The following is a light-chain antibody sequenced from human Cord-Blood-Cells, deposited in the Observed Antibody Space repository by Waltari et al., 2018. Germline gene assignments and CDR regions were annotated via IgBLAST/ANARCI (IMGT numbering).Light chain of an antibody. J-gene: IGLJ3*02. Sequence: QSALTQPASVSGSPGQSITISCTGTSSDVGGYNYVSWYQQHPGKAPKLMIYDVSNPPSGVSTRFSGSKSGNTASLTISGLQAEDEADYYCSSYTSSSTWVFGGGTKLTV. CDR3: SSYTSSSTWV. V-gene: IGLV2-14*03. CDR2: DVS. CDR1: SSDVGGYNY.